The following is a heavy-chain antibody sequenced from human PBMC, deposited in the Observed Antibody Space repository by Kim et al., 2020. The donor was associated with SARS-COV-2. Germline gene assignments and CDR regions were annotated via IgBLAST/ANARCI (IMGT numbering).Heavy chain of an antibody. CDR1: GVTFSSYA. CDR3: ARDEGRGYSYGYRSL. Sequence: SVKVSCKASGVTFSSYAISWVRQAPGQGLEWMGGIIPIFGTANYAQKFQGRVTITADESTSTAYMELSSLRSEDTAVYYCARDEGRGYSYGYRSLWGQGTLVTVSS. V-gene: IGHV1-69*13. J-gene: IGHJ4*02. CDR2: IIPIFGTA. D-gene: IGHD5-18*01.